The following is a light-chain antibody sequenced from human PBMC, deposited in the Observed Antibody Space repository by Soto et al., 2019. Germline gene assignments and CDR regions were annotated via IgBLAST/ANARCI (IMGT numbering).Light chain of an antibody. J-gene: IGKJ5*01. Sequence: EIVLTQSPGTLSLSPGERGTLSCRASQSVSSGYIAWYQHKPGQAPRLLFYDASTRATGIPARFSGSGSGTDFTLTINSLEPDDFAVYYCQQRDSWPITFGQGTRLEIK. CDR3: QQRDSWPIT. V-gene: IGKV3D-20*02. CDR1: QSVSSGY. CDR2: DAS.